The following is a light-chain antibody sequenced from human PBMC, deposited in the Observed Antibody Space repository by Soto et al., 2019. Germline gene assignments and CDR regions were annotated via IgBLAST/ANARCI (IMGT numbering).Light chain of an antibody. Sequence: QSALTQPASVSGSPGQSITISCTGTSSDVGSYNLVSWYQQHPGKAPKLMIYEGSKRPSGVSNRFSGSKSGNTASLTISGLQAEDEADYYCSSFGGTIRVFGGGTKLTVL. CDR2: EGS. CDR3: SSFGGTIRV. J-gene: IGLJ2*01. CDR1: SSDVGSYNL. V-gene: IGLV2-23*01.